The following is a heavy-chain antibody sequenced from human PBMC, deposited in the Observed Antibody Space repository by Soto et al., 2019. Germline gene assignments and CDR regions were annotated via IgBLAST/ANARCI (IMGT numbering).Heavy chain of an antibody. Sequence: PSETLSLTCTVSGGSISSYYWSWIRQPPGKGLEWIGYIYYSGSTNYNPSLKSRVTISVDTSKNQFSLKLSSVTAADTAVYYCASASFGYYDSSGFDYWGQGTLVTVSS. CDR3: ASASFGYYDSSGFDY. J-gene: IGHJ4*02. V-gene: IGHV4-59*01. CDR1: GGSISSYY. CDR2: IYYSGST. D-gene: IGHD3-22*01.